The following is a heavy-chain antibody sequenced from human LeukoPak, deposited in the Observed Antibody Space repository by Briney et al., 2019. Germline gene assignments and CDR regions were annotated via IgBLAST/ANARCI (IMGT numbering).Heavy chain of an antibody. Sequence: GRSLRLSCAASGFTFSSYGMHWVRQAPGKGLEWVAVIWYDGSNKYYADSVKGRFTISRDNSKNTLYLQMNSLRAEDTAVYYCARPQPRGDYYGMDVWGQGTTVTVSS. J-gene: IGHJ6*02. CDR1: GFTFSSYG. V-gene: IGHV3-33*01. CDR2: IWYDGSNK. D-gene: IGHD3-10*01. CDR3: ARPQPRGDYYGMDV.